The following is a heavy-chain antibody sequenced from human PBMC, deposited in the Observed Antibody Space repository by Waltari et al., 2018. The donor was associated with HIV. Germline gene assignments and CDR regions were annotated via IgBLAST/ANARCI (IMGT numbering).Heavy chain of an antibody. J-gene: IGHJ6*02. D-gene: IGHD5-12*01. CDR3: ARGRFEGYILYYYYGMDV. CDR1: GGSISNGSYY. CDR2: IYSSGNT. V-gene: IGHV4-61*02. Sequence: QVQLQESGPGLVKPSQTLSLTCTVSGGSISNGSYYWNWSRQPAGKGLEWIGRIYSSGNTNYNPSLKSRVTISVDTSKNQFSLKLSSVTAADTAVYYCARGRFEGYILYYYYGMDVWGQGTTVSVSS.